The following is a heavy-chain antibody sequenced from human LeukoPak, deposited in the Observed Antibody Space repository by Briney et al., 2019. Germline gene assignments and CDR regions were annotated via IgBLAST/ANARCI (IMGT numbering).Heavy chain of an antibody. CDR2: IYTSGST. D-gene: IGHD4-17*01. Sequence: SETLSLTCTVSGGSISSYYWSWIRQPAGKGLEWIGRIYTSGSTNYNPSLKSRVTMSVDTSKNQFSLKLSSVTAADTAVYYCVRGGTTSRHFDYWGQGTLVTVSS. J-gene: IGHJ4*02. CDR3: VRGGTTSRHFDY. CDR1: GGSISSYY. V-gene: IGHV4-4*07.